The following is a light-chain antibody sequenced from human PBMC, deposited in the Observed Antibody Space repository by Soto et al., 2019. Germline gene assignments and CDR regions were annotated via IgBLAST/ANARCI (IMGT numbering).Light chain of an antibody. CDR3: QQFNSFYA. J-gene: IGKJ1*01. V-gene: IGKV1-5*03. CDR2: KAS. CDR1: QTISSW. Sequence: DIQSTQSACSLSGADRDRVTITCRASQTISSWLAWYQQKPGKAPKLLIYKASTLKSGVPSRFSGTGSGTEITLISSSRQPDDFATYNCQQFNSFYAFGSGTKVDIK.